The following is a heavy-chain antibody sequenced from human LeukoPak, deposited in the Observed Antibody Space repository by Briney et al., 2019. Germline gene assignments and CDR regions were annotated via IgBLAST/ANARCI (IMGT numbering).Heavy chain of an antibody. D-gene: IGHD3-16*01. CDR1: GFTFSSYA. J-gene: IGHJ6*02. V-gene: IGHV3-30-3*01. CDR3: ARGGALGPYYYYGMDV. Sequence: GGSLRLSCAASGFTFSSYAMHWVRQAPGKGLEWVAVISYDGSNKYYADSVKGRFTISRDNAKNTLYLQMNSLRVEDTAVYYCARGGALGPYYYYGMDVWGQGTTVTVSS. CDR2: ISYDGSNK.